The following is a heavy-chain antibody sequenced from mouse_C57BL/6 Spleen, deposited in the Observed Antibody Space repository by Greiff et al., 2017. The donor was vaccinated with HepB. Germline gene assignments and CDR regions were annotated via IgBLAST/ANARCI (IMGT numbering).Heavy chain of an antibody. Sequence: QVQLKESGAELAKPGASVKLSCKASGYTFTSYWMHWVKQRPGQGLEWIGYINPSSGYTKYNQKFKDKATLTADKSSSTAYMQLRSLTYEDSAVYYCARDYGYDGYYFDYWGQGTTLTVSS. CDR2: INPSSGYT. CDR3: ARDYGYDGYYFDY. CDR1: GYTFTSYW. D-gene: IGHD2-2*01. V-gene: IGHV1-7*01. J-gene: IGHJ2*01.